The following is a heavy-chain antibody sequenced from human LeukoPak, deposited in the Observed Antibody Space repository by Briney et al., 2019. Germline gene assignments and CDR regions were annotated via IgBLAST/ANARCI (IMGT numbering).Heavy chain of an antibody. CDR2: IYTSGST. V-gene: IGHV4-4*07. Sequence: PSETLSLTCTVSGGSISSYYWSWIRQPAGKGLEWIGRIYTSGSTNYNPSLKSRVTMSVDTSKNQFSLKLSSVTAADTAVYYCARGRAAAGTIWYFDLWGRGTLVTVSS. J-gene: IGHJ2*01. D-gene: IGHD6-13*01. CDR3: ARGRAAAGTIWYFDL. CDR1: GGSISSYY.